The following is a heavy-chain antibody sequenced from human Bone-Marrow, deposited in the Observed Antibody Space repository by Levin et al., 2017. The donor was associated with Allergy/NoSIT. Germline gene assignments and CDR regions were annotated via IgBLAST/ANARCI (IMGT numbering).Heavy chain of an antibody. J-gene: IGHJ6*02. D-gene: IGHD3-10*01. CDR1: GTSLSSGYF. CDR2: FYHGGST. CDR3: ARGYYGSGSYYNPDFYYYGMDV. Sequence: SETLSLTCAVSGTSLSSGYFWGWIRQPPGKGLEWIGSFYHGGSTFYKPSLRSRVTISVDTSKNQLSLKLSSVTAADTAVYYCARGYYGSGSYYNPDFYYYGMDVWGQGTTVTVSS. V-gene: IGHV4-38-2*01.